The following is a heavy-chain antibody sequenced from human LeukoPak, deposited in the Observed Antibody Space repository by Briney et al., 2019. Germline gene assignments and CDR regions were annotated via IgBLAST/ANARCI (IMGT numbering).Heavy chain of an antibody. CDR2: ISGSGGST. CDR3: AKEVERTTVTYYYYYYGMDV. J-gene: IGHJ6*02. D-gene: IGHD4-17*01. V-gene: IGHV3-23*01. CDR1: GFTFSNYA. Sequence: GGSLRLSCAASGFTFSNYAMSWVRQAPGKGLEWVSVISGSGGSTYYADSVTGRFTISRDNSKNTLYLQMNSLRAEDTAVYYCAKEVERTTVTYYYYYYGMDVWGQGTTVTVSS.